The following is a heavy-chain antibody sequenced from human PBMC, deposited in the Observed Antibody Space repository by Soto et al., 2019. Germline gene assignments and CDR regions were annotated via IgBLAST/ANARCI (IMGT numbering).Heavy chain of an antibody. CDR3: ISSFGRRYPRGAFDF. V-gene: IGHV3-73*01. J-gene: IGHJ3*01. CDR1: GFTFSGSA. CDR2: IRSKANSYAT. Sequence: GGSLRLSCAASGFTFSGSAMHWVRQASGKGLEWVGRIRSKANSYATAYAASVKGRFTISRDDSKNTAYLQMNSLKTEDTAVYYCISSFGRRYPRGAFDFWCQGTMVTVS. D-gene: IGHD2-15*01.